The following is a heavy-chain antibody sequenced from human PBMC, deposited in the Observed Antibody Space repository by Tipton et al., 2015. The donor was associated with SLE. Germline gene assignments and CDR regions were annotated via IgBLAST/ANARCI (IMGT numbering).Heavy chain of an antibody. V-gene: IGHV3-11*03. J-gene: IGHJ3*02. CDR2: ISSSSSYT. D-gene: IGHD5-12*01. CDR1: GFTFSDYY. Sequence: SLRLSCAASGFTFSDYYMSWIRQAPGKGLEWVSYISSSSSYTNYADSVKGRFTISRDNAKNSLYLQMNSLRAEDTAVYYCASNVDSDAFDIWGQGTMVTVSS. CDR3: ASNVDSDAFDI.